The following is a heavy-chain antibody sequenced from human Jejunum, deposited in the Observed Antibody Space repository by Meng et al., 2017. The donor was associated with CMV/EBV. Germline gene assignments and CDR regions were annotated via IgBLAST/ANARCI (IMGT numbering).Heavy chain of an antibody. CDR1: GGSVSSGRYY. J-gene: IGHJ4*02. CDR3: ARVSVGASYYFDY. V-gene: IGHV4-61*01. D-gene: IGHD1-26*01. Sequence: SGGSVSSGRYYWSWIRQPPGKGLEWIGYIYYSGGTNYNPSLKSRVTISIDTSKNQFSLKLSSVTAADTAVYYCARVSVGASYYFDYWGPGTLVTVSS. CDR2: IYYSGGT.